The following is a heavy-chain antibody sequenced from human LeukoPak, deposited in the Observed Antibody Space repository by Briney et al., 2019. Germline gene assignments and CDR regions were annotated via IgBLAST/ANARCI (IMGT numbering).Heavy chain of an antibody. CDR1: GYILTNNW. V-gene: IGHV5-51*01. CDR2: IYPGYSDA. D-gene: IGHD6-13*01. Sequence: GESLKISCKVSGYILTNNWIGWVRQVPGKGLEWMGLIYPGYSDAKYSPSFQGQVTFSVDKSISTAYLQWSSLKASDTAIYYCAWFGYTSSLDYWGQGTLVTVSS. J-gene: IGHJ4*02. CDR3: AWFGYTSSLDY.